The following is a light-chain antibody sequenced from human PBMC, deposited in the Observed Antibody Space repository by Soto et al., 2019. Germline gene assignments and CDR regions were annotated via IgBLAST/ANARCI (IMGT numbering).Light chain of an antibody. CDR1: SSNIGINF. CDR2: MND. Sequence: QSVLTQPPSASGAPGQRVTISCSGSSSNIGINFVYWYQQFPGTAPKLLMSMNDQRPSGVPDRFSGSKSGTSASLAISGLRSEDEADYYCAAWDDSLSGYVFGTGTKLTVL. J-gene: IGLJ1*01. CDR3: AAWDDSLSGYV. V-gene: IGLV1-47*01.